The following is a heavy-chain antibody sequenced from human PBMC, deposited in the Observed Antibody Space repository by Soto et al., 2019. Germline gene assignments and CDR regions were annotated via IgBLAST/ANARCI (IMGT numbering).Heavy chain of an antibody. CDR2: IIPIFGTA. CDR1: GGTFSSYA. J-gene: IGHJ3*02. D-gene: IGHD3-22*01. CDR3: ARWLIETYYYYDSSGHHAAFDI. Sequence: SVKVSCKASGGTFSSYAISWVRQAPGQGLEWMGGIIPIFGTANYAQRFQGRVTITADESTSTAYMELSSLRSEDTAVYYCARWLIETYYYYDSSGHHAAFDIWGQGTMVTVSS. V-gene: IGHV1-69*13.